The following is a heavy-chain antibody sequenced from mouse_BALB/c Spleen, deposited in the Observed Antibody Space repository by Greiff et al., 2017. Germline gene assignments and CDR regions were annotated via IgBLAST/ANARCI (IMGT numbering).Heavy chain of an antibody. CDR1: GFALTSYG. CDR3: GREEGWLLTFAY. D-gene: IGHD2-3*01. Sequence: VKLMESGPGLVAPSQSLSITCTASGFALTSYGVHWVRQPPGKGLEWLGVIWAGGSTNYNSALMSRLSISKDDSKSQVFLKMNSLQTDDTAMYYCGREEGWLLTFAYWGQGSLVTVSA. CDR2: IWAGGST. V-gene: IGHV2-9*02. J-gene: IGHJ3*01.